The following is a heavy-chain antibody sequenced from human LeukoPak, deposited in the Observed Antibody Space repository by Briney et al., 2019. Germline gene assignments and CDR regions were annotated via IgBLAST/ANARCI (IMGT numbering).Heavy chain of an antibody. CDR3: AKAGCSGGSCPDYFDY. J-gene: IGHJ4*02. CDR2: ISYDGSNK. D-gene: IGHD2-15*01. CDR1: GFIFSSYG. V-gene: IGHV3-30*18. Sequence: QPGGSLRLSCGASGFIFSSYGMYWVRQAPGKGLEWVAVISYDGSNKYYADSVKGRFTISRDNSKNTLYLQMNSLRAEDTAVYYCAKAGCSGGSCPDYFDYWGQGTLVTVSS.